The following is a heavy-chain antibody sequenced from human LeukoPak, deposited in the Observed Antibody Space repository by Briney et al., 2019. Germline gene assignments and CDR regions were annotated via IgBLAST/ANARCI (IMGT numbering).Heavy chain of an antibody. D-gene: IGHD1-26*01. Sequence: HPGGSLRLSCGASGFTLSSYDMHWVRQSTGGGLEWVSGIGIAGDTYYLGSVKGRFTISRENAQNSLYLQMNSLRAGDTAVYYCARGGSPTLGYFDLWGRGTLVTVSS. CDR1: GFTLSSYD. V-gene: IGHV3-13*01. J-gene: IGHJ2*01. CDR3: ARGGSPTLGYFDL. CDR2: IGIAGDT.